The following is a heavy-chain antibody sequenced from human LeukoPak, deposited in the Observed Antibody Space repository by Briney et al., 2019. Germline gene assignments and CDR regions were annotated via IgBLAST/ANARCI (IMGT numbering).Heavy chain of an antibody. J-gene: IGHJ3*01. V-gene: IGHV1-18*01. CDR2: VIPSSGHT. D-gene: IGHD3-22*01. CDR1: GYTFTNYG. CDR3: ARDLIVVVGDVFDL. Sequence: WASVKVSCKAFGYTFTNYGITWLRQAPGQGLGWMGWVIPSSGHTNYTQNLQDRVTMTTDTPTNTAYRELRSLRSDDKAVYYCARDLIVVVGDVFDLWGQGTMVTVSS.